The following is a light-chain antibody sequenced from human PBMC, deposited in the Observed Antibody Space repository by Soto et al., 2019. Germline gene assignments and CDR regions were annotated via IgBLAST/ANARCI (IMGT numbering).Light chain of an antibody. CDR3: SSYTSSTTEV. CDR1: SSDVGGYNY. J-gene: IGLJ1*01. Sequence: QSVLTQPASVSGSPGQSITISCTGTSSDVGGYNYVSWCQQHPGKAPKLMIYDVSSRPSGVSNRFSGFKSGNTASLTISGLQAEDEADYYCSSYTSSTTEVFGTGTKVTVL. CDR2: DVS. V-gene: IGLV2-14*01.